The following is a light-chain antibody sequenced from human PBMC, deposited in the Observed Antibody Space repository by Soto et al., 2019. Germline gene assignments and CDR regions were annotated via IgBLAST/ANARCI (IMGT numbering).Light chain of an antibody. CDR2: GAS. CDR1: QIVSSN. J-gene: IGKJ4*01. V-gene: IGKV3-15*01. Sequence: EIVMTQSPATLSVSPGERATLSCRASQIVSSNLAWYQQKPGQAPRLLIYGASTRATGIPARFSGSESGTEFTITTSHLQSEDFALYYYQQYNNWPPLTFGGVTKVEIK. CDR3: QQYNNWPPLT.